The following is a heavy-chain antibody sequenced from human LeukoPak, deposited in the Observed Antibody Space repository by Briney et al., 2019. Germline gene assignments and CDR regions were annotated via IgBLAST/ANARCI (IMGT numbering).Heavy chain of an antibody. CDR1: GFTFSSYG. D-gene: IGHD3-22*01. V-gene: IGHV3-33*01. CDR2: IWYDGSNK. CDR3: TRGSTYYDSSGQVPFDY. J-gene: IGHJ4*02. Sequence: GRFLRLSCAASGFTFSSYGMRWVRQAPGKGLEWVAFIWYDGSNKYYADSVKGRFTISRDNSKNTLYLQMNSLRAEDTAVYYCTRGSTYYDSSGQVPFDYWGQGTLVTVSS.